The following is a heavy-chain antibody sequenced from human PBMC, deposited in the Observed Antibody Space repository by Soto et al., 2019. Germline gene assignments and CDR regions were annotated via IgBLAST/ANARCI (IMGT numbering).Heavy chain of an antibody. D-gene: IGHD6-13*01. J-gene: IGHJ6*02. V-gene: IGHV5-51*01. Sequence: GESLKISCKGSGYSFTSYWIGWVRQMPGKGLEWMGIIYPGDSDTRYSPSFQGQVTISADKSISTAYLQWSSLKASDTAMYYCGRQSQQLVRPYNHGLDVWGEGTRVPVPS. CDR1: GYSFTSYW. CDR2: IYPGDSDT. CDR3: GRQSQQLVRPYNHGLDV.